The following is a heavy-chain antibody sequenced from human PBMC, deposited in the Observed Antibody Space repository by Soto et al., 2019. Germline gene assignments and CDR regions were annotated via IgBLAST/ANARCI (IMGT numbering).Heavy chain of an antibody. CDR2: ISSNGGST. CDR3: VKEAAGTVGYYYYYYGMDV. J-gene: IGHJ6*02. V-gene: IGHV3-64D*06. D-gene: IGHD6-13*01. CDR1: GFTFSSYA. Sequence: GSLRLSCSASGFTFSSYAMHCVRQSPGKGLEYVSAISSNGGSTYYADSVKGRFTISRDNSKNTLYLQMSSLRAEDTAVYYCVKEAAGTVGYYYYYYGMDVWGQGTTVTVS.